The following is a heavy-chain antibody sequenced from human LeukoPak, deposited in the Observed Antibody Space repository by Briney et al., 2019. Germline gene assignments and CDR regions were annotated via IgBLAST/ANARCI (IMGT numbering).Heavy chain of an antibody. V-gene: IGHV3-7*01. Sequence: PGGSLRLSCAASGLTFSSYWMSWVRQAPGKGLEWVANIKQDGSEKYYVDSVKGRFITPRDNAQTSLYLQMNSLRAEDTAVYYCARDFDYWGQGTLVTVSS. J-gene: IGHJ4*02. CDR3: ARDFDY. CDR2: IKQDGSEK. CDR1: GLTFSSYW.